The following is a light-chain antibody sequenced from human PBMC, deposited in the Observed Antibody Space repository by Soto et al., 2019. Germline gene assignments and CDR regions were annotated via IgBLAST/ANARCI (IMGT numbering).Light chain of an antibody. CDR2: EVS. CDR3: SSYTTSTLV. Sequence: QSALTQPPSVSGSPGQSVTISYTGTSGDIGTYNRVSWYQQTPGTAPKVMIYEVSNRPSGVPDRFSGSQSGNTASLTISGLQAEDEADYYCSSYTTSTLVFGGGTKLTVL. V-gene: IGLV2-18*02. CDR1: SGDIGTYNR. J-gene: IGLJ2*01.